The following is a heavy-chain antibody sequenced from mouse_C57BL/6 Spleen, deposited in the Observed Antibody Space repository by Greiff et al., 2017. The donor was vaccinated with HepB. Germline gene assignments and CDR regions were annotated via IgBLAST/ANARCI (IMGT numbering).Heavy chain of an antibody. CDR1: GYSITSGYY. CDR2: ISYDGSN. CDR3: AREDYYGRYAMDY. V-gene: IGHV3-6*01. D-gene: IGHD1-1*01. Sequence: EVQLQQSGPGLVKPSQSLSLTCSVTGYSITSGYYWNWIRQFPGNKLEWMGYISYDGSNNYNPSLKNRISITRDTSKNQFFLKFNSVTTEDTATYYCAREDYYGRYAMDYWGQGTSVTVSS. J-gene: IGHJ4*01.